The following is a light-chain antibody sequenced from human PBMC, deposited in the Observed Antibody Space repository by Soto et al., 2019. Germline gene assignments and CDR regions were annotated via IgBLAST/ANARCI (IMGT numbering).Light chain of an antibody. CDR1: QSVLYSSNNKNY. CDR3: QQYYSTPWT. J-gene: IGKJ1*01. Sequence: DIVMTQSPDFLAVSLGERATINCKSSQSVLYSSNNKNYLAWYQQKPGQPPKLLIYWASTRESGVPDRFSGSGSGTDFTLTISSLQAEDVAVYYCQQYYSTPWTFGQGTKVVIK. V-gene: IGKV4-1*01. CDR2: WAS.